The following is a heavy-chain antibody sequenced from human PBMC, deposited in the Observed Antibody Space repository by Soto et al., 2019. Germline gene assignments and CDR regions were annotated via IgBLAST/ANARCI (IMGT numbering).Heavy chain of an antibody. CDR1: GGSISSYY. J-gene: IGHJ6*02. V-gene: IGHV4-4*07. D-gene: IGHD3-3*01. CDR2: IYTSGST. CDR3: AKEVWSGYSSVSQGYSGMDV. Sequence: PSETLSLTCTVSGGSISSYYWSWIRQPAGKGLEWIGRIYTSGSTNYNPSLKSRVTMSVDTSKNQFSLKLSSVTAADTAVYYCAKEVWSGYSSVSQGYSGMDVWGQGTTVTVSS.